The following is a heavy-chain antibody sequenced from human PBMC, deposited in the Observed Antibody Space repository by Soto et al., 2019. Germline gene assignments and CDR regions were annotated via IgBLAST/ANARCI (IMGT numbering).Heavy chain of an antibody. J-gene: IGHJ6*02. D-gene: IGHD2-8*01. CDR1: GFTFSSYW. CDR3: ARRRVSAARRDMDV. V-gene: IGHV3-7*05. CDR2: IKQDGSEK. Sequence: EVQLVESGGGLVQPGGSLRLSCAASGFTFSSYWMSWVRQAPGKGLEWVANIKQDGSEKYYVDSVKGRFTISRDNAKNSLYLQMNSLRAEDTAVYYCARRRVSAARRDMDVWGQGTTVTVSS.